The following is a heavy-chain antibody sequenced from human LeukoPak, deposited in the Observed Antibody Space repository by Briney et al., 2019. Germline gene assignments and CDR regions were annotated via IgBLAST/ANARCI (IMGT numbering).Heavy chain of an antibody. Sequence: PGGSLRLSCAASGFTFTNAWMSWVRQAPGKGLEWIGRIKTKTDGRATEYAAPAKGRFTISRDDSKSTVYLHMNSLKTEDTALYYCVTRITSTGDYWGQGTLVTVSS. CDR3: VTRITSTGDY. D-gene: IGHD3-16*01. V-gene: IGHV3-15*01. J-gene: IGHJ4*02. CDR1: GFTFTNAW. CDR2: IKTKTDGRAT.